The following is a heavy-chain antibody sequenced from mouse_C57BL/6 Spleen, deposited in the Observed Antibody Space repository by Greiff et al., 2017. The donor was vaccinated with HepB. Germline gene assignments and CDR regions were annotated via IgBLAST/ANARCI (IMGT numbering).Heavy chain of an antibody. CDR1: GYTFTDYY. J-gene: IGHJ4*01. Sequence: EVQLQQSGPVLVKPGASVKMSCKASGYTFTDYYMNWVKQSHGKSLEWIGVINPYNGGTSYNQKFKGKATLTVDKSSSTAYMELNSLTSEDSAVYYCARGPGDYYAMDYWGQGTSVTVSS. V-gene: IGHV1-19*01. CDR2: INPYNGGT. CDR3: ARGPGDYYAMDY.